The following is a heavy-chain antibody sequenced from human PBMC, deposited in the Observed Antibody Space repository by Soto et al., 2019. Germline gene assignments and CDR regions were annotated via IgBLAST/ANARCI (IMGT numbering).Heavy chain of an antibody. Sequence: PGGSLRLSCAASGFTFSSYSMNWVRQAPGKGLEWVSYISSNSSTIYYADSVKGRFTISRDNAKKSLYLQMNSLRDEETALYYCAKVPHCSSTSCYASYFDYWGQGTLVTVSS. CDR1: GFTFSSYS. CDR3: AKVPHCSSTSCYASYFDY. D-gene: IGHD2-2*01. V-gene: IGHV3-48*02. J-gene: IGHJ4*02. CDR2: ISSNSSTI.